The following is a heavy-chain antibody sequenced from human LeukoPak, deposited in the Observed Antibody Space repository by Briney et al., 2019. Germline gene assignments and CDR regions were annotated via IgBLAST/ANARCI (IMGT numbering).Heavy chain of an antibody. J-gene: IGHJ4*02. CDR2: ISSHELNI. CDR3: AGDHGLYGDYGVVAAAGLDS. V-gene: IGHV3-30*01. D-gene: IGHD4-17*01. Sequence: PGGSLSLSCAASGFTFSTYWMTWVRQAPGKGLEWVALISSHELNIYYADSVKGRFTISRDNSKNTLYLQMNRLRSEDSAVYYCAGDHGLYGDYGVVAAAGLDSWGQGTLVTVSS. CDR1: GFTFSTYW.